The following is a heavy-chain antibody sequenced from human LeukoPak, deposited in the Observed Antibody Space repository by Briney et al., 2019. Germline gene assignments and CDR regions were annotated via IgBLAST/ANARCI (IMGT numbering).Heavy chain of an antibody. Sequence: PSETLSLTCTVSGGSISSYYWSWIRQPPGKGLEWLGYIYYSGSTNYNPSLKSRVTISVDTSKNQFSLKLSSVTAADTAVYYCARTLPRYSSSWYYFDYWGQGTLVTVSS. D-gene: IGHD6-13*01. CDR1: GGSISSYY. J-gene: IGHJ4*02. CDR3: ARTLPRYSSSWYYFDY. CDR2: IYYSGST. V-gene: IGHV4-59*01.